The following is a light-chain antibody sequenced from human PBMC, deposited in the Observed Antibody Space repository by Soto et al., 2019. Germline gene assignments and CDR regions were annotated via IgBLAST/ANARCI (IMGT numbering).Light chain of an antibody. CDR2: GAS. Sequence: EIVLTQSPSTLSLSPGQRATLSCRASQSVSNYLAWYQQKPGQAPRLLIYGASIRATGIPVRFTGSGSGTEFTLIISSLQSEDFAVYYCQHYNNWPPWTLGHGTKVDIK. CDR3: QHYNNWPPWT. V-gene: IGKV3-15*01. J-gene: IGKJ1*01. CDR1: QSVSNY.